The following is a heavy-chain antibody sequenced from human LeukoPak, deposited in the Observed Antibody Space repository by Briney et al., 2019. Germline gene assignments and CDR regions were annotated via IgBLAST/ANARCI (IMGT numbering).Heavy chain of an antibody. V-gene: IGHV4-30-4*08. CDR3: ASGDYYYYMDV. CDR2: IYYIGST. J-gene: IGHJ6*03. Sequence: SQTLSLTCTVSGVSISSGDYYWSWIRQPPGKGLEWIGYIYYIGSTYYNPSLKSRVTISVDTSKNQCSLKLSSVTAADTAVYYCASGDYYYYMDVWGKGTTVTVSS. CDR1: GVSISSGDYY. D-gene: IGHD3-10*01.